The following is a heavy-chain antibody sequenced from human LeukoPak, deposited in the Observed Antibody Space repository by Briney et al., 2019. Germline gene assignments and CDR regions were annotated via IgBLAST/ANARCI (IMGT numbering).Heavy chain of an antibody. CDR3: ARDHDGSSDY. D-gene: IGHD6-6*01. CDR2: ISSSSSYI. Sequence: KSGGSLRLSCAASGFTFSSYSMNWVRQAPGKGLEWVSSISSSSSYIYYADSVRGRFTISRDNAKNSLYLQMNSLRIEDTAVYYCARDHDGSSDYWGQGTMVTVSS. CDR1: GFTFSSYS. V-gene: IGHV3-21*01. J-gene: IGHJ4*02.